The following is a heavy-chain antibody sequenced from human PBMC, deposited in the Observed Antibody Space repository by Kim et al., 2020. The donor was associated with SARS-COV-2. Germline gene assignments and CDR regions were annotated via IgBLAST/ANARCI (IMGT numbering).Heavy chain of an antibody. CDR3: ARDSLGYCSGGSCYYYYGMDV. CDR2: IYYSGST. D-gene: IGHD2-15*01. Sequence: SETLSLTCTVSGGSISSYYWSWIRQPPGKGLEWIGYIYYSGSTNYNPSLKSRVTISVDTSKNQFSLKLSSVTAADTAVYYCARDSLGYCSGGSCYYYYGMDVWGQGTTVTVSS. J-gene: IGHJ6*02. CDR1: GGSISSYY. V-gene: IGHV4-59*01.